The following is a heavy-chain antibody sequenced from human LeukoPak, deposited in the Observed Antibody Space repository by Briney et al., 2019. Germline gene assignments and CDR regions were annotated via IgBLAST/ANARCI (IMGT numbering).Heavy chain of an antibody. D-gene: IGHD3-16*02. J-gene: IGHJ4*02. CDR1: GFTFSSYA. Sequence: GGSLRLSCAASGFTFSSYAMSWVRQAPGKGLEWVSGISGSGGSTYYADSVKGRFTISRDNSKNTLYLQMNSLRAEDTAVYYCAKDYYDYVWGSYRYGDYWGQGTLVTVSS. CDR3: AKDYYDYVWGSYRYGDY. CDR2: ISGSGGST. V-gene: IGHV3-23*01.